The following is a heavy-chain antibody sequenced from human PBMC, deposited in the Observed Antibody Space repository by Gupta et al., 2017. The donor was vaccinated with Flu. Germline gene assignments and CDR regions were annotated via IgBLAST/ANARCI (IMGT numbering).Heavy chain of an antibody. CDR1: GFTFSDYY. V-gene: IGHV3-11*05. CDR2: ISSSSSYT. Sequence: QVQLVESGGGLVKPGGSLRLSCAASGFTFSDYYMSWIRQAPGKGLEWVSYISSSSSYTNYADSVKGRFTISRDNAKNSLYLQMNSLRAEDTAVYYCARYSSSLYYYYGMDVWGQGTTVTVSS. CDR3: ARYSSSLYYYYGMDV. J-gene: IGHJ6*02. D-gene: IGHD6-13*01.